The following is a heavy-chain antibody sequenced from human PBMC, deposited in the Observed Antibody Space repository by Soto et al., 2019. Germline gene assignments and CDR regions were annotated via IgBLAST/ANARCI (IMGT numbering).Heavy chain of an antibody. Sequence: SETLSLTCALSGSSISSSSYSWTCNRQPPGTGLEWIGEINHSGSTNYNPSLKSRVTISVDTSKNQFSLKLTSVTAADTAVYYCARDKVTGLFDYWGQGTLVTVPQ. CDR2: INHSGST. V-gene: IGHV4-39*07. D-gene: IGHD2-8*02. CDR3: ARDKVTGLFDY. J-gene: IGHJ4*02. CDR1: GSSISSSSYS.